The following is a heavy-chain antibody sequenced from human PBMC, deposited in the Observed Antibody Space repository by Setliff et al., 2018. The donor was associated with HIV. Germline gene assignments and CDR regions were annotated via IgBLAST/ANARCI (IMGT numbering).Heavy chain of an antibody. CDR2: IYHSGST. Sequence: ASETLSLTCTVSGGSVNNGSFYWTWVRQPAGKGLEWIGEIYHSGSTNYNPSLKSRVTISVDKSKNQFSLKLSSVTAADTAVYYCARDKYSSSENFDYWGQGTLVTVSS. CDR3: ARDKYSSSENFDY. CDR1: GGSVNNGSFY. V-gene: IGHV4-61*10. D-gene: IGHD6-6*01. J-gene: IGHJ4*02.